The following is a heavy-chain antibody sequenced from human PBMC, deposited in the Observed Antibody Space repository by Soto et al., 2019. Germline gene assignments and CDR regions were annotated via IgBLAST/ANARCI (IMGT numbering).Heavy chain of an antibody. CDR3: ARDLPMTTLTTRVIYYYGMDV. D-gene: IGHD4-17*01. J-gene: IGHJ6*02. CDR2: IHYTGST. V-gene: IGHV4-31*03. Sequence: QVQLQESGPGLVQPSHTLSLTCTVSGGFFTSGGYYWSWIRQHPGKGLEWIGYIHYTGSTYYNPSLQSRVTISPGTSKNHSSLKLSSVTAADTAVYYCARDLPMTTLTTRVIYYYGMDVWGQGTTVTVSS. CDR1: GGFFTSGGYY.